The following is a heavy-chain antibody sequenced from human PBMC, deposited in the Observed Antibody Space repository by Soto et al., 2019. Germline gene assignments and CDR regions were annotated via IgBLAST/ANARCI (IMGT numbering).Heavy chain of an antibody. CDR1: GFSFSDYD. V-gene: IGHV3-11*01. CDR3: ARDLYGLDV. CDR2: ISRTDSSK. J-gene: IGHJ6*02. Sequence: QVQLVESGGGLVKPGGSLRLSCAATGFSFSDYDMTWLRQAPGQGLEWLSYISRTDSSKYYAGSVKGRFTISVDSAKRSVYLQMNSLRSDDTAVYYCARDLYGLDVWGQGTTVIVSS.